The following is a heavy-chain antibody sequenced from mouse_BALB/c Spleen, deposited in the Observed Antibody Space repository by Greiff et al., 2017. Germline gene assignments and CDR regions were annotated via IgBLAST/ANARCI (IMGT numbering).Heavy chain of an antibody. CDR2: IYPGNGDT. CDR3: ARSGVMDY. Sequence: QVQLQQPGAELVKPGASVKMSCKASGYTFTSYNMHWVKQTPGQGLEWIGAIYPGNGDTSYNQKFKGKATLTADKSSSTAYMQLSSLTSEDSAVYYCARSGVMDYWGQGTSVTVSS. CDR1: GYTFTSYN. V-gene: IGHV1-12*01. J-gene: IGHJ4*01. D-gene: IGHD3-1*01.